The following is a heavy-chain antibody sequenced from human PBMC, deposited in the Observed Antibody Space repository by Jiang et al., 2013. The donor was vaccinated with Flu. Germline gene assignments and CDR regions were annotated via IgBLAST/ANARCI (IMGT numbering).Heavy chain of an antibody. CDR3: ARGSEYYYDSSGHPPDY. J-gene: IGHJ4*02. D-gene: IGHD3-22*01. V-gene: IGHV5-51*01. Sequence: GIIYPGDSDTRYSPSFQGQVTFSADKSISTAYLQWSSLKASDTAMYYCARGSEYYYDSSGHPPDYWGQGTLVTVSS. CDR2: IYPGDSDT.